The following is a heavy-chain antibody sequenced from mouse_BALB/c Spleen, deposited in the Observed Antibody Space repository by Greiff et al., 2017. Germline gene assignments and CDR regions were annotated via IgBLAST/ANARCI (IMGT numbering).Heavy chain of an antibody. Sequence: EVMLVESGAELVKPGASVKLSCTASGFNIKDTYMHWVKQRPEQGLEWIGRIDPANGNTKYDPKFQGKATITADTSSNTAYLQLSSLTSEDTAVYYCARSLYYYGSSYGYFDVWGAGTTVTVSS. CDR2: IDPANGNT. CDR1: GFNIKDTY. CDR3: ARSLYYYGSSYGYFDV. D-gene: IGHD1-1*01. V-gene: IGHV14-3*02. J-gene: IGHJ1*01.